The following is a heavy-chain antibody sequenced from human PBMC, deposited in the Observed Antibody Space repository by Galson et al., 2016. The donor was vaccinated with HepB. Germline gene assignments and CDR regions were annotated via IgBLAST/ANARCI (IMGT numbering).Heavy chain of an antibody. CDR1: GSPFSSYA. V-gene: IGHV1-69*13. CDR3: ASDRGTMGDCSGTRGYKPLLY. D-gene: IGHD2-2*02. Sequence: SVKVSCKASGSPFSSYAFTWVRQAPGQGREWMGGIIRFLGTTFFAQRFQGRVTITADESTSTAYMELSSLTSEDTAVYYCASDRGTMGDCSGTRGYKPLLYWGQGTLVTVSS. J-gene: IGHJ4*02. CDR2: IIRFLGTT.